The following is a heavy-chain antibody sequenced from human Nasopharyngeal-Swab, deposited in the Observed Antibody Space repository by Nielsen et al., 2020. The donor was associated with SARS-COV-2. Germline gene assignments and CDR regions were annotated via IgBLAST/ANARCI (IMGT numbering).Heavy chain of an antibody. V-gene: IGHV1-24*01. J-gene: IGHJ5*02. Sequence: ASVKVSCKASGYTFTTYAMNWVRQAPGQGLEWMGGFDPEDGETIYAQKFQGRVTMTEDTSTDTAYMELSSLRSEDTAVYYCATGPGILTGANWFDPWGQGTLVTVSS. CDR2: FDPEDGET. D-gene: IGHD3-9*01. CDR3: ATGPGILTGANWFDP. CDR1: GYTFTTYA.